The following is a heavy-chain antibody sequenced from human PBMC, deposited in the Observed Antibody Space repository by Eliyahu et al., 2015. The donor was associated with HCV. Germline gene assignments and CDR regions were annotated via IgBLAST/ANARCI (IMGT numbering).Heavy chain of an antibody. CDR3: AREVAGHLDY. Sequence: CPSRGLEWLGRTYYRSKWYNDYAVSVKSRIIINPDTSKNQFSLQLNSVTPEDTAVYYCAREVAGHLDYWGQGTLVTVSS. V-gene: IGHV6-1*01. J-gene: IGHJ4*02. D-gene: IGHD6-19*01. CDR2: TYYRSKWYN.